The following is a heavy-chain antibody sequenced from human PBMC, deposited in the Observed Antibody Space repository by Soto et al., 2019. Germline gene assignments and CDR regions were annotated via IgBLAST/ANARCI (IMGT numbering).Heavy chain of an antibody. D-gene: IGHD6-19*01. CDR1: GFFFSSYT. CDR2: ISRNSGYI. V-gene: IGHV3-21*01. Sequence: EVQLVESGGGLVKPGGSLRLSCAGSGFFFSSYTMNWVCQAPGKGLEWVSSISRNSGYIYYADSVKGRFTISRDNARNSLFLQMKNLRAEDTAVYYCASEITVDGRAGYWGQGTLVTVSS. CDR3: ASEITVDGRAGY. J-gene: IGHJ4*02.